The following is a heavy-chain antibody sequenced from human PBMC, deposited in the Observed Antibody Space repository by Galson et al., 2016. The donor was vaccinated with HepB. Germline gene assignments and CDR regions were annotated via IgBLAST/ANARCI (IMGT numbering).Heavy chain of an antibody. J-gene: IGHJ3*02. Sequence: ETLSLTCTVSGASISSSPFYWGWIRQPPGKGLEWIASIYYSGSTYLNPSLKSRVTISGDTSKSQFSLRLTSVTATDTALYYCASSGYTGAFDAFDIWGRGTLVSVSS. D-gene: IGHD6-13*01. CDR3: ASSGYTGAFDAFDI. V-gene: IGHV4-39*01. CDR1: GASISSSPFY. CDR2: IYYSGST.